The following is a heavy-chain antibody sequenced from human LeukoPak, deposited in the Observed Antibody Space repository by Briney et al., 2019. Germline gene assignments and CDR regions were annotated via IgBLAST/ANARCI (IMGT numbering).Heavy chain of an antibody. CDR1: GGSISSYY. J-gene: IGHJ5*02. D-gene: IGHD2-8*01. Sequence: SETLSLTCTVSGGSISSYYWSWVRQPPGKGLEWIGYIYYSGSTNYNPSLKSRVTISVDTSKNQLSLKLSSVTAADTAVYYCAKNGQSGFSFDPWGQGTLVTVSS. V-gene: IGHV4-59*01. CDR3: AKNGQSGFSFDP. CDR2: IYYSGST.